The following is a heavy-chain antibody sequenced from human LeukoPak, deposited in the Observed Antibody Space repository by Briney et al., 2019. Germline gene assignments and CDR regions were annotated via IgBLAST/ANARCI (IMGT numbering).Heavy chain of an antibody. CDR2: ISSSSSYI. D-gene: IGHD5-24*01. Sequence: GGSLRLSCAASGFSFSDAWMSWVRQAPGKGLEWVSSISSSSSYIYYADSVKGRFTISRDNAKNSLYLQMNSLRAEDTAVYYCARDSGDGYVDWGQGTLVTVSS. CDR3: ARDSGDGYVD. V-gene: IGHV3-21*01. CDR1: GFSFSDAW. J-gene: IGHJ4*02.